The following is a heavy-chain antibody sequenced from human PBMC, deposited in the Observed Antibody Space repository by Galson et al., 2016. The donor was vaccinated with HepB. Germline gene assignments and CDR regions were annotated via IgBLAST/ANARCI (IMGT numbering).Heavy chain of an antibody. J-gene: IGHJ6*02. D-gene: IGHD3-3*01. CDR1: GYTFTAYF. Sequence: SVKVPCKASGYTFTAYFIYWVRQAPGQGLEWMGFINPNVGSTTFAQKFQDRVTMTRDTSTSTVFMELSSLRSEDTAVYFCARGDLNYYYALDVWGQGTTVTVSS. CDR3: ARGDLNYYYALDV. V-gene: IGHV1-46*01. CDR2: INPNVGST.